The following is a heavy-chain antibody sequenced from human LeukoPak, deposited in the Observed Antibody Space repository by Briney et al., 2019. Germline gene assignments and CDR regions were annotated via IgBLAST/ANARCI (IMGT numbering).Heavy chain of an antibody. V-gene: IGHV4-30-4*08. Sequence: PSETLSLTCTVSGGSISSGDYYWSWIRQPPGKGLEWIGYIYYSGSTYYNPSLKSRVTISVDTSKNQFSLKLSSVTAADTAVYYCAREPIVVVPAAITSAAFDIWGQGTMITVSS. CDR1: GGSISSGDYY. D-gene: IGHD2-2*01. CDR2: IYYSGST. CDR3: AREPIVVVPAAITSAAFDI. J-gene: IGHJ3*02.